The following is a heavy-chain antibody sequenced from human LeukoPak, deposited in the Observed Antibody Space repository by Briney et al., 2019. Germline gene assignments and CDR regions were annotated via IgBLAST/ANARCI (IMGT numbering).Heavy chain of an antibody. J-gene: IGHJ4*02. CDR3: ARDPQWLRMFDY. CDR1: GYTFTSCY. CDR2: INPSGGST. V-gene: IGHV1-46*01. D-gene: IGHD5-12*01. Sequence: GASVKVSCKASGYTFTSCYMHWVRQAPGQGLEWMGIINPSGGSTSYAQKFQGRVTMTRDTSTSTVYMELSSLRSEDTAVYYCARDPQWLRMFDYWGQGTLVTVSS.